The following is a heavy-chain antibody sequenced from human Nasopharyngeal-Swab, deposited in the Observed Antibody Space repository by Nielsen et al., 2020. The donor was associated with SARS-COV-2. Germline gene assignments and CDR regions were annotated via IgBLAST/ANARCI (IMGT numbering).Heavy chain of an antibody. CDR3: ASRYYDFWSGYPSAFDI. V-gene: IGHV1-8*01. J-gene: IGHJ3*02. Sequence: WVRQAPGQGLEWMGWMNPNNGNTGYAQKFQGRVTMTRNTSISTAYMELSSLRSEDTAVYYCASRYYDFWSGYPSAFDIWGQGTMVTVSS. CDR2: MNPNNGNT. D-gene: IGHD3-3*01.